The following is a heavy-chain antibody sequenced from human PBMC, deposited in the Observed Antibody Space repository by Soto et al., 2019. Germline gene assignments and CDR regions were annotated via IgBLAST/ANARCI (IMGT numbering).Heavy chain of an antibody. CDR1: GGSISSSNW. D-gene: IGHD1-26*01. CDR3: ARVSGSYYYGMDV. V-gene: IGHV4-4*02. J-gene: IGHJ6*02. CDR2: IYHSGST. Sequence: QVQLQESGPGLVKPSGTLSLTCAVSGGSISSSNWWSWVRQPPGKGLEWIGEIYHSGSTNYNPSLKSRVTISVDTSNNQFSLKLSSVTAADTAVYYCARVSGSYYYGMDVWGQVTTVTVSS.